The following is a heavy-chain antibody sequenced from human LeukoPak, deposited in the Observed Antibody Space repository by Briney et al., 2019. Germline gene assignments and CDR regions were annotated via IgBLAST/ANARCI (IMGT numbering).Heavy chain of an antibody. D-gene: IGHD6-13*01. V-gene: IGHV3-53*01. Sequence: PGGSLRLSCAASGFTFSTYWMSWVRQAPGKGLEWVSVIYSGGSTYYADSVKGRFTISRDNSKNTLYLQMNSLRAEDTAVYYCARDAAAGYDYWGQGTLVTVSS. CDR1: GFTFSTYW. CDR3: ARDAAAGYDY. J-gene: IGHJ4*02. CDR2: IYSGGST.